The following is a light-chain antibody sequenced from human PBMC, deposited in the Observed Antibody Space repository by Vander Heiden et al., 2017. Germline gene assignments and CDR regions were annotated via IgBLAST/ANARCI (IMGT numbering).Light chain of an antibody. CDR3: QQDDRTPLT. J-gene: IGKJ4*01. CDR1: QSVLYSSNNTNY. Sequence: SLAVSLGVWATINCKSSQSVLYSSNNTNYLAWYQQKPGQPPKLLIDWASTRESGVPDRSSGSGSGTDFTLTSSREQAEDVAVYYWQQDDRTPLTFGGGTKVEIK. V-gene: IGKV4-1*01. CDR2: WAS.